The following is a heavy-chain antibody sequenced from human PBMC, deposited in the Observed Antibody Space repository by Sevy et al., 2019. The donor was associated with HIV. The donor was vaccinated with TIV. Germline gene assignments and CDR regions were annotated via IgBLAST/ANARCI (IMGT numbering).Heavy chain of an antibody. V-gene: IGHV3-15*01. D-gene: IGHD1-26*01. J-gene: IGHJ4*02. CDR2: IKSKTDGGTT. Sequence: GGYLRLSCAASGFTFSNAWMSWVRQAPGKGLEWVGRIKSKTDGGTTDYAAPVKGRFTISRDDSKNTLYLQMNSLKTEDTAVYYCTGSYGRNRYFDYWGQGTLVSVSS. CDR3: TGSYGRNRYFDY. CDR1: GFTFSNAW.